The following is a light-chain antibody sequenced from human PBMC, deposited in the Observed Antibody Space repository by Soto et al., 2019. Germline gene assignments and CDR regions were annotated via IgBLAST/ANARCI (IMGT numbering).Light chain of an antibody. Sequence: EIVMTQSPATLSVSPGERATLSCRASQSVSSNLAWYQHKPGQAPRLLIYGASTRATGIPARVSGSGSGTEFTLTISSLQSEDFAVYYCQQYNNWAGTFGPGTKVDIK. CDR3: QQYNNWAGT. J-gene: IGKJ3*01. CDR1: QSVSSN. CDR2: GAS. V-gene: IGKV3-15*01.